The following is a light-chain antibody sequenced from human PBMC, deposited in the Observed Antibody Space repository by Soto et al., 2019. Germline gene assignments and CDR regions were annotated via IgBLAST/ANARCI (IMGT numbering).Light chain of an antibody. CDR2: DAS. CDR3: QQRSNWPRTT. CDR1: ESVSIY. V-gene: IGKV3-11*01. Sequence: EIVLTQSQPTLSLSPGESATLSCRASESVSIYISWYQQKPAQAPRLLIYDASNRATGIPTRFSGSGSGTDFSLTISSLEPEDFAVYYCQQRSNWPRTTFGQGTRVELK. J-gene: IGKJ1*01.